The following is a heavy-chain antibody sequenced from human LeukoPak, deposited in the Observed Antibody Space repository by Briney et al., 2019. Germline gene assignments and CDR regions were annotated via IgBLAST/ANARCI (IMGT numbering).Heavy chain of an antibody. CDR3: ARGANGYFDY. CDR1: GFTFSSYA. D-gene: IGHD2-8*01. CDR2: IYSGGST. J-gene: IGHJ4*02. V-gene: IGHV3-66*01. Sequence: GGSLRLSCAASGFTFSSYAMTWVRQAPGKGLEWVSVIYSGGSTYYADSVKGRFTISRDNSKNTLYLQMNSLRAEDTAVYYCARGANGYFDYWGQGTLVTVSS.